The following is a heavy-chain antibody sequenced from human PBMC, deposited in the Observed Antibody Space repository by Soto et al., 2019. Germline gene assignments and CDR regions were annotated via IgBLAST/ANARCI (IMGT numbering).Heavy chain of an antibody. J-gene: IGHJ6*02. V-gene: IGHV1-2*04. CDR1: GYTFTGYY. D-gene: IGHD6-13*01. CDR2: INPNSGGT. Sequence: QVKLVQSGAEVKKPGASVKVSCKASGYTFTGYYMHWVRQAPGQGLEWMGWINPNSGGTNYAQKFQGWVTMTRDTSISTAYMELSRLRSDDTAVYYCARVPIAAAGASYYYGMDVWGQGTTVTVSS. CDR3: ARVPIAAAGASYYYGMDV.